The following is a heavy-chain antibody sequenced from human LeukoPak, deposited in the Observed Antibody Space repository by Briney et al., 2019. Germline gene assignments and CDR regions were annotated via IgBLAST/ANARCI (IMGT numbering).Heavy chain of an antibody. J-gene: IGHJ4*02. CDR1: GFTFSSYA. Sequence: PGRSLRLSCAASGFTFSSYAMHWVRQAPGKGLEWVAVISYDGSNKYYADSVKGRFTISRDNSKNTLYLQMNSLRAEDTAVYYCARDYSGSYSSLGYWGQGTLVTVSS. CDR2: ISYDGSNK. D-gene: IGHD1-26*01. CDR3: ARDYSGSYSSLGY. V-gene: IGHV3-30*04.